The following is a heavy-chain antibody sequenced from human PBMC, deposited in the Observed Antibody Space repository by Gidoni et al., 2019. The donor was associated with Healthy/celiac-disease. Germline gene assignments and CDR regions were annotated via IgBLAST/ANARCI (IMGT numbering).Heavy chain of an antibody. D-gene: IGHD3-3*01. V-gene: IGHV4-39*01. J-gene: IGHJ5*02. Sequence: GKGLEWIGSIYYSGSTYYNPSLKSRVTISVDTSKNQFSLKLSSVTAADTAVYYCARVFLELVTNWFDPWGQGTLVTVSS. CDR2: IYYSGST. CDR3: ARVFLELVTNWFDP.